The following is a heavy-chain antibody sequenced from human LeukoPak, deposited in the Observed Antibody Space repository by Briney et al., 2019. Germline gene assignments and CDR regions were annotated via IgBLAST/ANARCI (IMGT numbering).Heavy chain of an antibody. J-gene: IGHJ4*02. D-gene: IGHD6-19*01. Sequence: GGSLRLSCAASGFTFSSYWMSWVRQAPGKGLEWVSYITRSSDTIYYADSVKGRFTISRDNAKNSLCLQMNSLRAEDTAVYYCARYATVAAHRDFDYWGQGTLVTVSS. V-gene: IGHV3-48*01. CDR2: ITRSSDTI. CDR1: GFTFSSYW. CDR3: ARYATVAAHRDFDY.